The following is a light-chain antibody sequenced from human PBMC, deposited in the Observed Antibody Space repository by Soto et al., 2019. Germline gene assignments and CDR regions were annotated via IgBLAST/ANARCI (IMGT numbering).Light chain of an antibody. J-gene: IGKJ5*01. CDR3: QQYNNWPPIT. Sequence: EIVLTQSPGTLSLTPGERATLSCRASQSVSSSYLAWYQQKPGQAPRLLIYGASSRATGIPDRFSGSGSGTDFTLTIGRLEPEDFAVYYCQQYNNWPPITFGQGTRLEI. V-gene: IGKV3-20*01. CDR2: GAS. CDR1: QSVSSSY.